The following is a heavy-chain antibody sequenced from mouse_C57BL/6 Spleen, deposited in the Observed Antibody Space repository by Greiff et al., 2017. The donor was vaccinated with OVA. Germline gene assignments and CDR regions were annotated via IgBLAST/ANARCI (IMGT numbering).Heavy chain of an antibody. J-gene: IGHJ2*01. CDR2: ISYDGSN. V-gene: IGHV3-6*01. CDR1: GYSITSGYY. D-gene: IGHD2-3*01. CDR3: ASGDDGYPD. Sequence: ESGPGLVKPSQSLSLTCSVTGYSITSGYYWNWIRQFPGNKLEWMCYISYDGSNNYNPSLKNRISITRDTSKNQFFLKLNSVATEDTATYYCASGDDGYPDWGQGTTLTVSS.